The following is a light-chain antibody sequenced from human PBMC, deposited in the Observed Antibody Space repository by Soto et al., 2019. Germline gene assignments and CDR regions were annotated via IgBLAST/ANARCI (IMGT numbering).Light chain of an antibody. CDR3: QQYYSYPWT. V-gene: IGKV1-8*01. J-gene: IGKJ1*01. CDR2: AAS. Sequence: AIRMTQSPSSLSASTVDGVTITCRASQGISSYLAWYQQKPGKAPKLLIYAASTLQSGVPSRFSDSGSGTDFTLTISCLQSEDFATYYCQQYYSYPWTFGQGTKVDIK. CDR1: QGISSY.